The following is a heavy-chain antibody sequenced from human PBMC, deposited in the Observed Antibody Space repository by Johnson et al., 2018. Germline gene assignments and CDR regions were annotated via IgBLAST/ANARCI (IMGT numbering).Heavy chain of an antibody. V-gene: IGHV3-74*03. CDR1: GFTFRDYP. D-gene: IGHD3-16*01. Sequence: VQLQESGGGLVQPGGSMRLSCAVSGFTFRDYPMHWVRQAPGKGLVWVSRLGGDGSGTAYAGAVTGRFTISRDNTKSTLYLQMDSLRDEDMAVYYCARGNGWAFDYWGQGSLVTVSS. J-gene: IGHJ4*02. CDR3: ARGNGWAFDY. CDR2: LGGDGSGT.